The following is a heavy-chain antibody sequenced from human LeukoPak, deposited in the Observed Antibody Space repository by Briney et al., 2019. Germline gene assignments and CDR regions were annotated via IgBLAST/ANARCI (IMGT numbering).Heavy chain of an antibody. CDR3: ARARGRTSEPYYFDY. D-gene: IGHD3-10*01. V-gene: IGHV3-74*01. CDR1: GFTFSSYW. Sequence: PGGSLRLSCAASGFTFSSYWMHWVRQAPGKGLVWVSRINSDGYSTTYADSVKGRFSISKDNAKNTLYLQMNSLRAEDTAVYYCARARGRTSEPYYFDYWGQGSLVTVSS. CDR2: INSDGYST. J-gene: IGHJ4*02.